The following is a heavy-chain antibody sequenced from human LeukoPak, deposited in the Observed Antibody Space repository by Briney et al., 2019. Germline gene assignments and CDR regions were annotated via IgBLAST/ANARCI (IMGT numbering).Heavy chain of an antibody. CDR2: IGGSGDNT. J-gene: IGHJ5*02. D-gene: IGHD2-21*01. CDR1: GFTFSNYA. V-gene: IGHV3-23*01. Sequence: GGSLRLSCVASGFTFSNYAMNWVRQAPGKGLEWVSAIGGSGDNTYYVDSVKGRFTISRDNSKNTLYLQMNSLRAEDTAVYYCAKDWTRIVSWGQGTLVTVSS. CDR3: AKDWTRIVS.